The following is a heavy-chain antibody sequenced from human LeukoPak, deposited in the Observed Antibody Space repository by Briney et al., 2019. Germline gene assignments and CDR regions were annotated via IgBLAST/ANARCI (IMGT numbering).Heavy chain of an antibody. CDR2: ISGSGGST. CDR3: VKVFWSGYYDY. V-gene: IGHV3-23*01. CDR1: GFTFSSYA. D-gene: IGHD3-3*01. J-gene: IGHJ4*02. Sequence: GGSLRLSCAASGFTFSSYAMSWVRQAPGKGLEWVSTISGSGGSTYYADSVKGRFSISRDNSKNTLYLQMSSLRAEDTAVFYCVKVFWSGYYDYWGQGTLVTVSS.